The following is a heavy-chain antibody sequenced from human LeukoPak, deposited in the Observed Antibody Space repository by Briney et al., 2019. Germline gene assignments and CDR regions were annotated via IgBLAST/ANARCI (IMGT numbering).Heavy chain of an antibody. J-gene: IGHJ4*02. CDR2: INPNSGGT. CDR1: GYTLTGYY. D-gene: IGHD3-10*01. V-gene: IGHV1-2*02. Sequence: ASVKVSCKASGYTLTGYYIHWVRQAPGQGLEWMGWINPNSGGTNYAQRFQGRVTLTRDTSISSAYLEMSRLTFDDTAVYYCTRWLYGSGIYRAFDYWGQGTLITVSS. CDR3: TRWLYGSGIYRAFDY.